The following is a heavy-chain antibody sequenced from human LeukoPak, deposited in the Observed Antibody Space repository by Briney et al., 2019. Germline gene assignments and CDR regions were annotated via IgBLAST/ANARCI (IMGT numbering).Heavy chain of an antibody. D-gene: IGHD5-24*01. CDR2: IYTSGST. Sequence: PSQTLSLTCTVSGGSISSGSYYWSWIRQPAGKGLEWIGRIYTSGSTNYNPSLKNRVTISVDTSKNQFSLNLSSVTAADTAVYYCARGVGRWLQPYFDYWGQGTPVTVSS. CDR3: ARGVGRWLQPYFDY. V-gene: IGHV4-61*02. CDR1: GGSISSGSYY. J-gene: IGHJ4*02.